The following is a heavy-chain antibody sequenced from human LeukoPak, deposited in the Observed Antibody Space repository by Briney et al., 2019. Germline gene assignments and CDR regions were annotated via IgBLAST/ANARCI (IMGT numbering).Heavy chain of an antibody. V-gene: IGHV1-2*04. CDR2: INPNSGGT. D-gene: IGHD1-26*01. J-gene: IGHJ3*02. CDR3: AIGWESHDAFDI. CDR1: GYTFTGYY. Sequence: ASVKVSCKASGYTFTGYYVHWVRQAPGQGLEWMGWINPNSGGTNYAQKFQGWVTMTRDTSISTAYMELSRLRSDDTAVYYCAIGWESHDAFDIWGQGTMVTVSS.